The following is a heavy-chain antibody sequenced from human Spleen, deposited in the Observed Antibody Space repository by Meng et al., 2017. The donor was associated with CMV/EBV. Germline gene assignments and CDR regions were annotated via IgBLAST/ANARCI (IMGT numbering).Heavy chain of an antibody. CDR1: GFTFSSYW. CDR3: AKDQRITGTPHYFDY. J-gene: IGHJ4*02. CDR2: INSDGSST. Sequence: GESLKISCAASGFTFSSYWMHWVRQAPGKGLVWVSRINSDGSSTSYADSVKGRFTISRDNAKNTLYLQMNSLRAEDTAVYYCAKDQRITGTPHYFDYWGQGTLVTVSS. D-gene: IGHD1-20*01. V-gene: IGHV3-74*01.